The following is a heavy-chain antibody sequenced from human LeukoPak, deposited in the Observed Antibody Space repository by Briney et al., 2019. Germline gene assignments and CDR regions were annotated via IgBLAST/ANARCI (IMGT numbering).Heavy chain of an antibody. CDR2: INPNSGGT. CDR1: GYTFTGYY. D-gene: IGHD6-13*01. Sequence: ASVKVSCRASGYTFTGYYMHWVRQAPGQGLEWMGWINPNSGGTNYAQKFQGRVTMTRDTSISTAYMELSRLRSDDTAVYYCARGLAAAAHFDYWGQGTLVTVSS. CDR3: ARGLAAAAHFDY. V-gene: IGHV1-2*02. J-gene: IGHJ4*02.